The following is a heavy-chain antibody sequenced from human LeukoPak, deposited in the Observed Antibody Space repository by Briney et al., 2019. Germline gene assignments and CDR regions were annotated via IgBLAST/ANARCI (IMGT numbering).Heavy chain of an antibody. CDR3: ARDRDYGDYNTQDLFVY. CDR1: GYTFTNFG. D-gene: IGHD4-17*01. Sequence: ASVKVSCKASGYTFTNFGISWVRQAPGQGLEWMGWISAYNGNTNYAQRLQGRVTMTTDTSTSTSYMELRSLRSDDTAVYYCARDRDYGDYNTQDLFVYWGQGTLVTVSS. V-gene: IGHV1-18*01. J-gene: IGHJ4*02. CDR2: ISAYNGNT.